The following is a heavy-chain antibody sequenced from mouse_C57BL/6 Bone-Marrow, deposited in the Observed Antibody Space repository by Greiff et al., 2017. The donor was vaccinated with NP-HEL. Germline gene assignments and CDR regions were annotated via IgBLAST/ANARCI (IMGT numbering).Heavy chain of an antibody. V-gene: IGHV14-2*01. J-gene: IGHJ2*01. CDR3: ARSDLGWLLY. Sequence: EVQLVESGAELVKPGASVKLSCTASGFNIKDSYMHWVKQRTEQGLEWIGRIDPEDGDTKYAPKFQGKATITADTSSNTAYLQLSSLTSEDTAVYYCARSDLGWLLYWGQGTTLTVSS. D-gene: IGHD2-3*01. CDR2: IDPEDGDT. CDR1: GFNIKDSY.